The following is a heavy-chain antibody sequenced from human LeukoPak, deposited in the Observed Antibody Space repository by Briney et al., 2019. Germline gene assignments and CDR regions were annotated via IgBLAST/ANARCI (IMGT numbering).Heavy chain of an antibody. CDR3: ARHLPVAAWFDP. D-gene: IGHD2-21*01. CDR1: GYSFTTYW. Sequence: GESLKISCKGSGYSFTTYWIGWVRQMPGKGLEWMGIIYPGDSDTRYSPSFQGQVTMSADKSINTAYLQWSSLKASDTAMYYCARHLPVAAWFDPWGQGTQVTVSS. J-gene: IGHJ5*02. CDR2: IYPGDSDT. V-gene: IGHV5-51*01.